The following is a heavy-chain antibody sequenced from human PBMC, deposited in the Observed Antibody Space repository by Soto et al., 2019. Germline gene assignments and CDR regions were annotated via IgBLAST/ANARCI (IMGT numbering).Heavy chain of an antibody. Sequence: SETLSLTCSVSGVSISSSDYYWAWIHQPPGKGLEWIGSIDYNGVTYSNPSLKGRVTISKDTSKNKFSLQLTSVTAADTAFYYCGRVLVAATRHTGPDYWGQGTQVTVSS. CDR3: GRVLVAATRHTGPDY. CDR2: IDYNGVT. D-gene: IGHD2-15*01. V-gene: IGHV4-39*02. CDR1: GVSISSSDYY. J-gene: IGHJ4*02.